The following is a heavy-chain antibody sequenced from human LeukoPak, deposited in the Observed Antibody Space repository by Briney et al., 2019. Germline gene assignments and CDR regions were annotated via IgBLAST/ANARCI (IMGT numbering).Heavy chain of an antibody. D-gene: IGHD3-3*01. CDR2: ISAYNGNT. CDR3: ARVMVRSYYDFWSGYYRY. V-gene: IGHV1-18*01. Sequence: ASVKVSCKASGYTFTSYGISWVRQAPGQGLEWMGWISAYNGNTNYAQKLQGRVTMTTDTSTSTAYMELRSLRSDDTAVYYCARVMVRSYYDFWSGYYRYWGQGTLVTVSS. J-gene: IGHJ4*02. CDR1: GYTFTSYG.